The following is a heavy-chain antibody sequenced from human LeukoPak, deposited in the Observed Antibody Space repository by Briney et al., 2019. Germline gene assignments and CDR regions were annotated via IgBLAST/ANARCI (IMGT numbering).Heavy chain of an antibody. V-gene: IGHV3-7*02. D-gene: IGHD1-26*01. CDR1: GFTFSSYW. Sequence: GGSLRLSCAASGFTFSSYWMSWVRQAPGKGLDWVANINHDGSEKYHVDSVKGRFTISRDNAENSLYLQMNSLRAEDTAVYYCARGGYFFDYWGQGTLVTVSS. CDR2: INHDGSEK. CDR3: ARGGYFFDY. J-gene: IGHJ4*02.